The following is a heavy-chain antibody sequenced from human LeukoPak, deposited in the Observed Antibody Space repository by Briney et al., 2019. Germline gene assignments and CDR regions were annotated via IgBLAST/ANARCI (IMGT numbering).Heavy chain of an antibody. V-gene: IGHV3-11*01. Sequence: GGSLRLSCAASGYAFSDYYMSWIRQAPGKGLEWVSYISSSGSTIYYADSVKGRFTISRDNAKNSLYLQMNSLRAEDTAVYYCARAGNYYDSSGYYFDYWGQGTLVTVSS. CDR2: ISSSGSTI. D-gene: IGHD3-22*01. CDR3: ARAGNYYDSSGYYFDY. J-gene: IGHJ4*02. CDR1: GYAFSDYY.